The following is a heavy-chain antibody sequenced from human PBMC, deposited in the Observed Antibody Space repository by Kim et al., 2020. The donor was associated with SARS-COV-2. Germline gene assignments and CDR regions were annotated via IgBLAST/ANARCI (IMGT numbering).Heavy chain of an antibody. CDR3: ARGAVYSGYDFTAPDY. CDR2: IYPGDSDT. CDR1: GYSFTSYW. V-gene: IGHV5-51*01. D-gene: IGHD5-12*01. Sequence: GESLKISCKGSGYSFTSYWIGWVRQMPGKGLEWMGIIYPGDSDTRYSPSFQGQVTISADKSISTAYLQWSSLKASDTAMYYCARGAVYSGYDFTAPDYWGQGTLVTVSS. J-gene: IGHJ4*02.